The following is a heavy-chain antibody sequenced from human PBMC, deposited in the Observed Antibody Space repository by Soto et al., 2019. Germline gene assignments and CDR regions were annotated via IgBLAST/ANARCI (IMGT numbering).Heavy chain of an antibody. V-gene: IGHV1-24*01. CDR2: FDPEDGET. J-gene: IGHJ3*02. D-gene: IGHD3-10*01. CDR3: ATGTMVRGVIIKWANDAFDI. Sequence: GASVKVSCKVSGYTLTELSMHWVRQAPGKGLEWMGGFDPEDGETIYAQKFQGRVTMTEDTSTDTAYMELSSLRSEDTAVYYCATGTMVRGVIIKWANDAFDIWGQGTMVTVSS. CDR1: GYTLTELS.